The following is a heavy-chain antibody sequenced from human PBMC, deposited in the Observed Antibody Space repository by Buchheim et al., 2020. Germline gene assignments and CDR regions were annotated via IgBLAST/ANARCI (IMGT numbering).Heavy chain of an antibody. D-gene: IGHD2-21*01. Sequence: QVQLQESGPGLVKPSETLSLTCTVSGGSISSYYWSWIRQPPGKGLEWIGYIYYSGSTNYNPSLKSRVTISVDTSKNQFSLKLSSVTAADTAVYYCARGTIHPGGDYWGQGTL. V-gene: IGHV4-59*01. CDR1: GGSISSYY. CDR3: ARGTIHPGGDY. CDR2: IYYSGST. J-gene: IGHJ4*02.